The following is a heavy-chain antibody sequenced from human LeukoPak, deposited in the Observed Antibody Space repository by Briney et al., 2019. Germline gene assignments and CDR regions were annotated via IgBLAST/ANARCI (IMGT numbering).Heavy chain of an antibody. CDR2: FDPENGET. D-gene: IGHD2-15*01. J-gene: IGHJ4*02. V-gene: IGHV1-24*01. Sequence: ASVTVSCKVSGYTLTELSMHWVRQAPGKGLEWMGGFDPENGETIYAQKFQGRVTMTEDTSTDTAYMELSSLRSEDTAVYYCATRYCSGGSCHHYFDYWGQGTLVTVSS. CDR1: GYTLTELS. CDR3: ATRYCSGGSCHHYFDY.